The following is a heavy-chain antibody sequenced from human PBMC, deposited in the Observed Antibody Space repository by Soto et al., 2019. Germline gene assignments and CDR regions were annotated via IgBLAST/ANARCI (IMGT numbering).Heavy chain of an antibody. CDR2: IWYDGSNK. V-gene: IGHV3-33*01. D-gene: IGHD2-2*02. J-gene: IGHJ6*02. CDR1: GFTFISYG. CDR3: ARDEDIVVVPAALPYYGMDV. Sequence: GGSLRLSCAASGFTFISYGMHWVRQAPCKGLEWVAVIWYDGSNKYYADSVKGRFTISRDNSKNTLYPQMNSLRAEDTAVYYCARDEDIVVVPAALPYYGMDVWGQGTTVTVSS.